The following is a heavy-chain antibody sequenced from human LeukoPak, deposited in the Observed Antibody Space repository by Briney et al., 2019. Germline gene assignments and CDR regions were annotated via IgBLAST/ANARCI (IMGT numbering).Heavy chain of an antibody. V-gene: IGHV4-34*01. CDR2: INHSGST. J-gene: IGHJ4*02. CDR3: ARQGFSRLRYFDY. Sequence: PSETLSLTCAVYGGSFSGYYWSWIRQPPGKGLEWIGEINHSGSTNYNPSLKSRVTISVDTSKNQFSLKLSSVTAADTAVYYCARQGFSRLRYFDYWGQGTLVTVSS. D-gene: IGHD3-9*01. CDR1: GGSFSGYY.